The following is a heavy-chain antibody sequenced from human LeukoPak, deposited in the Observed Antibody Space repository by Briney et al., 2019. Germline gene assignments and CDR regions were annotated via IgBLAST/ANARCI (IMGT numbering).Heavy chain of an antibody. CDR1: GGSISSYY. J-gene: IGHJ4*02. CDR3: AVAHSSGCSFDY. D-gene: IGHD6-19*01. Sequence: SETLSLTCTVSGGSISSYYWSWIRQPPGKGLEWIGYIYYSGSTNYNPSLKSRVTISVDTSKNQFSLKLSSVTAAATAVYYCAVAHSSGCSFDYWGQGTLVTVSS. V-gene: IGHV4-59*01. CDR2: IYYSGST.